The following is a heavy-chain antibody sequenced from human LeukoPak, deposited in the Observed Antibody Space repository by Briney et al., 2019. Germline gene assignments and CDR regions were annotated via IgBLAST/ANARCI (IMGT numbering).Heavy chain of an antibody. J-gene: IGHJ3*02. D-gene: IGHD3-3*01. CDR2: IYYSGST. CDR3: ARVANFWSGEVPFDI. CDR1: GGSISSGDYY. Sequence: PSETLSLTCTVSGGSISSGDYYWSWIRQPPGKGLEWIGYIYYSGSTYYNPSLKSRVTISVDTSKNQFSLKLSSVTAADTAVYYCARVANFWSGEVPFDIWGQGTMVTVSS. V-gene: IGHV4-30-4*08.